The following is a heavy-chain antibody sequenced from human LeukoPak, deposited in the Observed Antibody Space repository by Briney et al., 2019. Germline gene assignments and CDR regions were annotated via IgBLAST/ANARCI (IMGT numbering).Heavy chain of an antibody. Sequence: QPGESLRLSCAASGFIFGSYWMSWVRQVPGKGLEWVANIKQDGSETYYVDSVEGRFTISRDNAKNSLFLQMNSLRADDTALYYCARGVTSAWYLRYYFEYWGQGILVTVSS. D-gene: IGHD6-13*01. CDR3: ARGVTSAWYLRYYFEY. CDR2: IKQDGSET. J-gene: IGHJ4*02. V-gene: IGHV3-7*03. CDR1: GFIFGSYW.